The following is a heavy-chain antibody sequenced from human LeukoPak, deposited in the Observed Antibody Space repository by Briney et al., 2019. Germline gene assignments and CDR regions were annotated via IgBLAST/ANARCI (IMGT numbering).Heavy chain of an antibody. CDR3: ATPGGSQLVFDY. CDR1: GFTFSSYG. Sequence: GGSLRLSCAASGFTFSSYGMHWVRQAPGKGLEGVVVIWYDGSNKYYADSVKGRFTISRDNSKNTLYLQMNSLRAEDTAVYYCATPGGSQLVFDYWGQGTLVTVSS. J-gene: IGHJ4*02. V-gene: IGHV3-33*01. D-gene: IGHD6-6*01. CDR2: IWYDGSNK.